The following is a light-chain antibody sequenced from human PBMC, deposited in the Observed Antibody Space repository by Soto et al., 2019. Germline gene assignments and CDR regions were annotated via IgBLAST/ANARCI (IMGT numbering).Light chain of an antibody. Sequence: QSVLTQPPSASGSPGQSVTISCTGTKNDIGVYDFVSWYQHHPGKAPRLIIYEVVQRPSGVPDRFSGSKSGNTASLTVPGLQAADEVDYFCKSYAGSNTYVFGSGTKVTVL. J-gene: IGLJ1*01. CDR1: KNDIGVYDF. CDR3: KSYAGSNTYV. V-gene: IGLV2-8*01. CDR2: EVV.